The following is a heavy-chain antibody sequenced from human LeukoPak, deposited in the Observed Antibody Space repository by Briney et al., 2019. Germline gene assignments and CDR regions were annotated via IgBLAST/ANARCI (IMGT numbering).Heavy chain of an antibody. CDR3: ARGRAAARNNWFDP. Sequence: ASVKVSCKASGYTFTGYYMHWVRQAPGQGLEWVGWINPNSGGTNYAQKFQGRVTMTRDTSISTAYMELSRPRSDDTAVYYCARGRAAARNNWFDPWGQGTLVTVSS. CDR1: GYTFTGYY. D-gene: IGHD6-6*01. V-gene: IGHV1-2*02. J-gene: IGHJ5*02. CDR2: INPNSGGT.